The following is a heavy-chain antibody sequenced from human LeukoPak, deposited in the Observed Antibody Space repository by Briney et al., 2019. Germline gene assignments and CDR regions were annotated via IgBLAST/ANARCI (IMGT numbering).Heavy chain of an antibody. CDR1: GFTFSSYS. Sequence: GGSLRLSCAASGFTFSSYSMNWVRQAPGKGLEWVSYISSSSSTIYYADSVKGRFTISRDNAKNSLYLQMNSLRDEDTAVYYCARVHQPIYDFWSGYYYGMDVWGQGTTVTVSS. D-gene: IGHD3-3*01. V-gene: IGHV3-48*02. CDR3: ARVHQPIYDFWSGYYYGMDV. J-gene: IGHJ6*02. CDR2: ISSSSSTI.